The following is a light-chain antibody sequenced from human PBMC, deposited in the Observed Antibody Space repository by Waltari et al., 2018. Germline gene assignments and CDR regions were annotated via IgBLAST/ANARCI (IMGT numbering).Light chain of an antibody. CDR1: QGVSSS. CDR2: GAS. J-gene: IGKJ1*01. CDR3: QQYNAWPRT. Sequence: EIVMTQSPATLSVSPGERATLSCRASQGVSSSLAWYQEKPGQAPRLLIYGASTSATGIPGRISGSGSGAEFTLTISSLQSEDSAVYYGQQYNAWPRTFGQGTKLEVK. V-gene: IGKV3-15*01.